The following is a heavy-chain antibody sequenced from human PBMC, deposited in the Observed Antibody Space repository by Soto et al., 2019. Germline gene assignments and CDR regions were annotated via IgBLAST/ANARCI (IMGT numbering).Heavy chain of an antibody. CDR1: GGTFSSYA. CDR3: ARYCSSTSCQDYYGMDV. V-gene: IGHV1-69*01. D-gene: IGHD2-2*01. CDR2: IIPIFGTA. Sequence: QVQLVQSGAEVKKPGSSMKVSCKASGGTFSSYAISWVRQAPGQGLEWMGGIIPIFGTANYAQKFQGRVTITADESTSTAYMELSSLRSEDTAVYYCARYCSSTSCQDYYGMDVWGQGTTVTVSS. J-gene: IGHJ6*02.